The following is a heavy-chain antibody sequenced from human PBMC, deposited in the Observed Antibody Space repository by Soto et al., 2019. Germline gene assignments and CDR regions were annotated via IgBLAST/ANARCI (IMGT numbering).Heavy chain of an antibody. D-gene: IGHD3-3*01. J-gene: IGHJ5*02. CDR2: ISYDGSNK. V-gene: IGHV3-30-3*01. CDR1: GFTFSSYA. Sequence: GGSLRLSCAASGFTFSSYAMHWVRQAPGKGLEWVAVISYDGSNKYYADSVKGRFTISRDNSKNTLYLQMNSLRAEDTAVYYCERGTQLRFLPPGWFDTWGQGTLVTVSS. CDR3: ERGTQLRFLPPGWFDT.